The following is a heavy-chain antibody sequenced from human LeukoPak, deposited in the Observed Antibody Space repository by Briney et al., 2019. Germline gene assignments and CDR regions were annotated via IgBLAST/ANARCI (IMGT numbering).Heavy chain of an antibody. CDR3: ARDGSGNYFSLDY. Sequence: GGSLRLSCVASGFNFNNYYMSWLRQAPGKGLEWVADIRHDGSTEYNVDSVRGRFTISRDNAKNSLFLQMNSLRAEDTAVYYCARDGSGNYFSLDYWGQGTLVTVSS. CDR1: GFNFNNYY. V-gene: IGHV3-7*04. J-gene: IGHJ4*02. D-gene: IGHD3-10*01. CDR2: IRHDGSTE.